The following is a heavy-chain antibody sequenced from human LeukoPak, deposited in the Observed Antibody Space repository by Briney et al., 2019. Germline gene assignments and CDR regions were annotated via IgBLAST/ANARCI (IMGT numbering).Heavy chain of an antibody. Sequence: GGSLRLSCAASGFIFINYWMHWVRQVPDKGLVWVSRINSDGTSSIYADSVKGRFTISRGNAKNSLYLQMTSLRAEDTAVYYCAELGITMIGGVWGKGTTVTISS. J-gene: IGHJ6*04. V-gene: IGHV3-74*01. CDR2: INSDGTSS. CDR1: GFIFINYW. CDR3: AELGITMIGGV. D-gene: IGHD3-10*02.